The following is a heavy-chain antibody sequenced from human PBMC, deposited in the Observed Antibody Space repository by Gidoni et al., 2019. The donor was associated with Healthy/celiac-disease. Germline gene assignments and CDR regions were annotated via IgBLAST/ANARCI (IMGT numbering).Heavy chain of an antibody. CDR2: ISYDGSNK. Sequence: QVQLLESGGGVVQPGRSLRPSCAASGFTFVRSAMHWVRQAPGKGLEWVAVISYDGSNKYYADSVKGRFTISRDNSKNTLYLQMNSLRAEDTAVYYCAREGAAAGPGATNPFDYWGQGTLVTVSS. CDR3: AREGAAAGPGATNPFDY. V-gene: IGHV3-30-3*01. CDR1: GFTFVRSA. D-gene: IGHD6-13*01. J-gene: IGHJ4*02.